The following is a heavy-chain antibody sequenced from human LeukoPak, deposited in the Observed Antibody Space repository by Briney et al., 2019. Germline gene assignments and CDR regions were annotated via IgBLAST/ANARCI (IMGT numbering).Heavy chain of an antibody. CDR1: GFTFSSYS. Sequence: PGGSLRLPCAASGFTFSSYSMNWVRQAPGKGLEWVSSISSGSTYMYYADSVKGRFTISRDNAQNSMYLQMNSLRAEDTAVYYCGSIGGRSKAAKGDAFDIWGQGTMVTVSS. CDR3: GSIGGRSKAAKGDAFDI. V-gene: IGHV3-21*01. J-gene: IGHJ3*02. CDR2: ISSGSTYM. D-gene: IGHD6-6*01.